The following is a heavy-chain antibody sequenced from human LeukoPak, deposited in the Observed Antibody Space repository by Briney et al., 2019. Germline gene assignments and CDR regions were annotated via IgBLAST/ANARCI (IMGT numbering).Heavy chain of an antibody. CDR2: IKQDGSEK. Sequence: PGGSLRLSCAASRFTFSSYWMSWVRQAPGKGLEWVANIKQDGSEKYYVDSVKGRFTISRDNAKNSLYLQMNSLRAEDTAVYYCARVMYYDFWSGYYTGGYDYWGQGTLVTVSS. D-gene: IGHD3-3*01. CDR3: ARVMYYDFWSGYYTGGYDY. V-gene: IGHV3-7*01. CDR1: RFTFSSYW. J-gene: IGHJ4*02.